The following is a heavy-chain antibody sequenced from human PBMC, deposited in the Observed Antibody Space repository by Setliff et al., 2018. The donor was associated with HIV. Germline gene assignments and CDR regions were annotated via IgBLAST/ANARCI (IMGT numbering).Heavy chain of an antibody. CDR3: SVIDY. CDR1: GASISSYY. J-gene: IGHJ4*02. Sequence: SETLSLTCAVSGASISSYYWSWIRQPPGKGLEWIGYIYTSGSTNYNPSLKSRVTISVDTSKNHFSLKLSSVTAADTAVYYCSVIDYWGQGTLVTVSS. V-gene: IGHV4-4*09. CDR2: IYTSGST.